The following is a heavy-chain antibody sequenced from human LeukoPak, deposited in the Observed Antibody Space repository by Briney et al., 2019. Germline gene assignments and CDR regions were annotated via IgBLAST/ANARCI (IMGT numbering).Heavy chain of an antibody. CDR3: ARSRFGVWFGDYNWFDP. V-gene: IGHV4-34*01. CDR1: GGSFSGYY. CDR2: INHSGST. Sequence: PSETLSLTCAVYGGSFSGYYWSWIRQPPGKGLEWIGEINHSGSTNYNPSLKSRVTISVDTSKNQFSLKLSSVTAVDTAVYYCARSRFGVWFGDYNWFDPWGQGTLVTVSS. J-gene: IGHJ5*02. D-gene: IGHD3-10*01.